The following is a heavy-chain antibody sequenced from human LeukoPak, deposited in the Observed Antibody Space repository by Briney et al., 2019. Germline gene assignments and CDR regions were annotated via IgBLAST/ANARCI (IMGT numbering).Heavy chain of an antibody. D-gene: IGHD2-15*01. J-gene: IGHJ4*02. CDR2: GYTSGTT. V-gene: IGHV4-61*02. Sequence: SQTLTSTRTASGAPVSSSGFCWNWIRQPAGKGLEWIGRGYTSGTTDYHPSLKSRLTISVDTSTNRFSLKLSSVTAADTAVYFCASARVGYSIDRRFRHGGQGILVTVSS. CDR1: GAPVSSSGFC. CDR3: ASARVGYSIDRRFRH.